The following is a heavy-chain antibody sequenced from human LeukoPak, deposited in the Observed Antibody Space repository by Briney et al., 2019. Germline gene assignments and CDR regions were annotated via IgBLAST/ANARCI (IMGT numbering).Heavy chain of an antibody. CDR3: ARVNGGSYGIDY. V-gene: IGHV4-59*01. CDR2: IYYSGST. CDR1: GGSISSYY. Sequence: SETLSLTCTVSGGSISSYYWSWIRQPPGKGLEWIGYIYYSGSTNYNPSLKSRVTISVDTSKNQFSLKLSSVTAADTAVYYCARVNGGSYGIDYWGQGTLVTVYS. D-gene: IGHD1-26*01. J-gene: IGHJ4*02.